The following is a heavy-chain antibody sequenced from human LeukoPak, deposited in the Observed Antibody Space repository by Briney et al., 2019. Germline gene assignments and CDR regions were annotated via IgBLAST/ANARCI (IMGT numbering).Heavy chain of an antibody. CDR3: ARQYSSSTPFDY. J-gene: IGHJ4*02. Sequence: SVKVSCKASGGTFSSYAISWVRQAPGQGLEWMGGIIPIFGTANYAQKFQGRVTITADESTSTAYMELSSLRSEDTAVYYCARQYSSSTPFDYWGQGTLVTVSS. D-gene: IGHD6-13*01. CDR1: GGTFSSYA. V-gene: IGHV1-69*01. CDR2: IIPIFGTA.